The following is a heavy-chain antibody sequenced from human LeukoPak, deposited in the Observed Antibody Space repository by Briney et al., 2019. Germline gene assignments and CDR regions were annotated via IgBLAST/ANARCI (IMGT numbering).Heavy chain of an antibody. CDR2: ISAYNGNT. CDR3: ARDTYYYDSSGYYYPAYYFDC. CDR1: GYTFTSYG. J-gene: IGHJ4*02. D-gene: IGHD3-22*01. Sequence: ASVKVSCKASGYTFTSYGISWVRQAPGQGLEWMGWISAYNGNTNYAQKLQGRVTMTTDTSTSTAYMELRSLRSDDTAVYYCARDTYYYDSSGYYYPAYYFDCWGQGTLVTVSS. V-gene: IGHV1-18*01.